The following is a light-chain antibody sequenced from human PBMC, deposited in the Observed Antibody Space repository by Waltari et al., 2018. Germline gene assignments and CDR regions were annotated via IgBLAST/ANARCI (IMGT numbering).Light chain of an antibody. Sequence: EIVMTQSPATLSVSPGDRAPLSCRASQSVSSNLAWYQQKPGQAPRLLIYGASTRATGIPARFSGSGSGTEFTLTISNLQSEDFAVYYCQQYNNWPRTFGQGTKVEIK. CDR3: QQYNNWPRT. CDR1: QSVSSN. J-gene: IGKJ1*01. CDR2: GAS. V-gene: IGKV3-15*01.